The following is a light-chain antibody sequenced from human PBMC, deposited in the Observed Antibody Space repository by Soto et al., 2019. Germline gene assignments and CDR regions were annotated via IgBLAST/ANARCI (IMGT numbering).Light chain of an antibody. CDR1: QSVCSY. J-gene: IGKJ3*01. Sequence: EIVLTQSPATLSLSPGERATLSCRASQSVCSYLAWYQQKPGQAPRLLIYDASNGATGIPARFSGSGSGTDFTLTISSLEPEDFAVYYCQQRSNWPPFTFGPGTKVDIK. CDR2: DAS. V-gene: IGKV3-11*01. CDR3: QQRSNWPPFT.